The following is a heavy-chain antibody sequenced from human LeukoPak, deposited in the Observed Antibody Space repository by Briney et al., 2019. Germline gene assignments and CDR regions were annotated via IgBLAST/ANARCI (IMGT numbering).Heavy chain of an antibody. J-gene: IGHJ4*02. V-gene: IGHV3-30-3*01. CDR1: GFTFSSYA. CDR2: ISYDEANK. CDR3: AKDFGRSAYDRPFDY. Sequence: GRSLRLSCVASGFTFSSYAVHWVRQAPGKGLEWVAVISYDEANKYYTDSVKGRFTISRDNSKNTLYLQMNSLRAEDTALYYCAKDFGRSAYDRPFDYWGQGTLVTVSS. D-gene: IGHD5-12*01.